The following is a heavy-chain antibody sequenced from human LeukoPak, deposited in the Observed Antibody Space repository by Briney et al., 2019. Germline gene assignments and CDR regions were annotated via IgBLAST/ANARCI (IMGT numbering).Heavy chain of an antibody. J-gene: IGHJ4*02. CDR2: INPSGGST. V-gene: IGHV1-46*01. Sequence: ASVKVSSKASGYTFTSYYMHWVRQAPGQGLEWMGIINPSGGSTSYAQKFQGRVTMTRDTSTSTVYMELSSLRSEDTAVYYCARSSPLAAFDYWGQGTLVTVSS. CDR1: GYTFTSYY. D-gene: IGHD2-15*01. CDR3: ARSSPLAAFDY.